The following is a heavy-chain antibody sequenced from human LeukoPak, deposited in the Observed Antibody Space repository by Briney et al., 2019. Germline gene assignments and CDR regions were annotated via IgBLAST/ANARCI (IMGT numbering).Heavy chain of an antibody. CDR2: VSGSGDST. CDR1: GFTFSSYA. V-gene: IGHV3-23*01. D-gene: IGHD2-2*01. J-gene: IGHJ4*02. CDR3: AKDQGVPAGPIDY. Sequence: GGSLRLSCAASGFTFSSYAMSWVRQAPGKGLEWVSGVSGSGDSTYYADSVKGRSTISRDNSKNTLYLQMNSLRAEDTAVYYCAKDQGVPAGPIDYWGQGTLVTVSS.